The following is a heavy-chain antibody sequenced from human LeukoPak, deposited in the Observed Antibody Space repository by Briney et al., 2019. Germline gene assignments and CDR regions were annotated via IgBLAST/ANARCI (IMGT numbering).Heavy chain of an antibody. CDR1: GYTFTGYY. CDR2: INPNSGGT. V-gene: IGHV1-2*02. J-gene: IGHJ4*02. D-gene: IGHD2-15*01. Sequence: GASVKVSCKASGYTFTGYYMHWVRQAPGQGLEWMGWINPNSGGTNYAQKFQGRVTMTRDTSISTAYMELSRLRSDDTAVYYCARPLIGRYCSGGSCDPYYFDYWGQGTLVTVSS. CDR3: ARPLIGRYCSGGSCDPYYFDY.